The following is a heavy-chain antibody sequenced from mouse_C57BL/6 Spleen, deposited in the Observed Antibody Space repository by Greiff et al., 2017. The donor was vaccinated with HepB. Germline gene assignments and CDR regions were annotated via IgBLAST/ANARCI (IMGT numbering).Heavy chain of an antibody. CDR3: ARGGNGGAY. J-gene: IGHJ3*01. CDR2: IYPGSGNT. CDR1: GYTFTDYY. D-gene: IGHD2-1*01. V-gene: IGHV1-76*01. Sequence: QVQLQQSGAELVRPGASVKLSCKASGYTFTDYYINWVKQRPGQGLEWIAGIYPGSGNTYYNEKFKGKATLTAEKSSSTAYMQRSSLTSEDSAVYFGARGGNGGAYWGQGTLVTVSA.